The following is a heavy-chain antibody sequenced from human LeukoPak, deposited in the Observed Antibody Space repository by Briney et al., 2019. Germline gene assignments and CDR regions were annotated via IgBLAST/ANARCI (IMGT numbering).Heavy chain of an antibody. CDR2: IYYSGST. V-gene: IGHV4-39*07. CDR3: ARETGAYYYYYYMDV. J-gene: IGHJ6*03. CDR1: GGSISSSSYY. D-gene: IGHD7-27*01. Sequence: PSETLSLTCTDSGGSISSSSYYWGWMRQPPGRGLEWIGSIYYSGSTYYNPSLKSRVTISVDTSKNQFSLKLSSVTAADTAVYYCARETGAYYYYYYMDVWGKGTTVTVSS.